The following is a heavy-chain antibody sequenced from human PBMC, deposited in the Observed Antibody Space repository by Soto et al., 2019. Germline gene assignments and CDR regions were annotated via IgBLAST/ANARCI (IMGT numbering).Heavy chain of an antibody. J-gene: IGHJ6*02. CDR3: AREDGGYYDSSGYFYGMDV. CDR2: INPNSGGT. CDR1: GYTFTGYY. Sequence: GASVKVSCKASGYTFTGYYMHWVRQAPGQGLEWMGWINPNSGGTNYAQKFQGWVTMTRDTSIGTAYMELSRLRSDDTAVYYCAREDGGYYDSSGYFYGMDVWGQGTTVTVSS. V-gene: IGHV1-2*04. D-gene: IGHD3-22*01.